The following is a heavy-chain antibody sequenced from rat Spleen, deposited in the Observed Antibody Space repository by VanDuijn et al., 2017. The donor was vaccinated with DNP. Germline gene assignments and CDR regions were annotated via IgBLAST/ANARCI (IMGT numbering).Heavy chain of an antibody. Sequence: EVLLVESDGGLVQPGRSLKLSCAVSGFTFSDYYMAWVRQAPAKGLEWVATIANTGDNTYYSDSVKGRFSISRDNAKSTLYLQVNSLRSEDTATYYCAKGPNYGGYSDYFDYWGQGVMVTVSS. CDR2: IANTGDNT. J-gene: IGHJ2*01. CDR1: GFTFSDYY. D-gene: IGHD1-11*01. CDR3: AKGPNYGGYSDYFDY. V-gene: IGHV5-25*01.